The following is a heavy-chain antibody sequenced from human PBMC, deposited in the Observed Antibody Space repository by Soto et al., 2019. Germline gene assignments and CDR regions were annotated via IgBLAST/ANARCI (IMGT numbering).Heavy chain of an antibody. J-gene: IGHJ4*02. CDR1: GFTFGDSY. Sequence: GGSLRLSCAGSGFTFGDSYMSCIRKAPGKGLEWLSYISPGSRYPAYADSVKGRFTISRDNAKRSLYLQMSSLRGDDTGLYFCARDIDTAFVSDHYSDLWGQGTLVTVSS. CDR2: ISPGSRYP. D-gene: IGHD5-18*01. V-gene: IGHV3-11*06. CDR3: ARDIDTAFVSDHYSDL.